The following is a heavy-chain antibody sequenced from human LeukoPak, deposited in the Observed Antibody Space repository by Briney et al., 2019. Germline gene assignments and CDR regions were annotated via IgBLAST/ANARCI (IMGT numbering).Heavy chain of an antibody. CDR2: ISDRGGRT. J-gene: IGHJ4*02. D-gene: IGHD3-16*01. Sequence: GSLRLSCAVSGITLSNYGMSWVRQAPGKGLEWVAGISDRGGRTNYADSVRGRLTISRDNAKNSLYLQMNSLRAEDTAMYYCARTIIGIYGSFEYYFDLWGQGTLVTVSS. CDR1: GITLSNYG. V-gene: IGHV3-23*01. CDR3: ARTIIGIYGSFEYYFDL.